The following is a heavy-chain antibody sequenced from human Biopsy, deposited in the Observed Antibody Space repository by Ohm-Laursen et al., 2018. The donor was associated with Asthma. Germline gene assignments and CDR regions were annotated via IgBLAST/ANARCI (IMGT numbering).Heavy chain of an antibody. V-gene: IGHV1-46*01. Sequence: ASVKVSCNASGYTFTSYYMHWVRQAPGQGLEWMGIINPSGGSTSYAQKFQGRVAMTRDTSTSTVCMELSSLRSEDTAVYYCARAGALIVGATMGYWGQGTLVTVSS. CDR3: ARAGALIVGATMGY. CDR1: GYTFTSYY. CDR2: INPSGGST. D-gene: IGHD1-26*01. J-gene: IGHJ4*02.